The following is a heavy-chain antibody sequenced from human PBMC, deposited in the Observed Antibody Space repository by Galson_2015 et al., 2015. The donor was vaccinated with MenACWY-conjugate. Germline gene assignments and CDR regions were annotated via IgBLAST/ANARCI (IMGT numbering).Heavy chain of an antibody. CDR1: GFTFNNYW. CDR2: IKAAGSFS. J-gene: IGHJ4*02. V-gene: IGHV3-74*01. Sequence: SLRLSCAASGFTFNNYWMHWVRQPPGTGLEWISYIKAAGSFSNYADSVKGRFTISTDNAKNMVYLQMDGLGDEDTAVYFCARDNNWAFDSWGQGTLVTVSS. D-gene: IGHD1-1*01. CDR3: ARDNNWAFDS.